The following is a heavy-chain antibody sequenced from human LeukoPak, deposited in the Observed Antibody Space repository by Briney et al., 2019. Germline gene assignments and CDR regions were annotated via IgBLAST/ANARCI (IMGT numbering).Heavy chain of an antibody. V-gene: IGHV3-23*01. J-gene: IGHJ4*02. D-gene: IGHD6-6*01. Sequence: GGSLRLSCAASGFTFSSYAMSWVRQAPGNGLEWVSTVSGSGGTTYYADSVKGRFTISRDNSRNTLYLQMNGLRAEDTAVYYCAKNRYSSSSSGVGYWGQGTLVTVSS. CDR2: VSGSGGTT. CDR3: AKNRYSSSSSGVGY. CDR1: GFTFSSYA.